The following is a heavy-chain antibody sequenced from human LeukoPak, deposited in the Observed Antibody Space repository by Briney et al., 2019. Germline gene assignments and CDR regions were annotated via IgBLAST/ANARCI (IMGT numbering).Heavy chain of an antibody. V-gene: IGHV4-30-2*01. CDR1: GGSISSGGYS. Sequence: SQTLSLTCAVSGGSISSGGYSWSWIRQPPGKGLEWIGYIYHSGSTYYNPSLKSRVTISVDRSKNQFSLKLSSVTAADTAVYYCARENNYDSSGYAPRFDYWGQGTLVIVSS. J-gene: IGHJ4*02. D-gene: IGHD3-22*01. CDR3: ARENNYDSSGYAPRFDY. CDR2: IYHSGST.